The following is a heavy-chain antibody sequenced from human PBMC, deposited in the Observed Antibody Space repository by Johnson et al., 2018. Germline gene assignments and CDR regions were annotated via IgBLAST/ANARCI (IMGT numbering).Heavy chain of an antibody. J-gene: IGHJ6*02. D-gene: IGHD3-22*01. V-gene: IGHV3-9*01. Sequence: LVESGGGVVQAGRSLRLSCAASGFAFDDYAMHWVRQAPGKGLEWVSGISWNNGTIGYADSVKGRFTISRDNAKNSLYRQMNSLRAEDTALYYCAKDISYGSSGNYRMDVWGQGTTVTVSS. CDR3: AKDISYGSSGNYRMDV. CDR2: ISWNNGTI. CDR1: GFAFDDYA.